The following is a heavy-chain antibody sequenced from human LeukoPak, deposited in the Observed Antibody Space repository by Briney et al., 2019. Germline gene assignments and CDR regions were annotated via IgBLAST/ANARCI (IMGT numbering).Heavy chain of an antibody. V-gene: IGHV3-7*01. J-gene: IGHJ4*02. CDR1: GFTFSGNW. CDR2: INPDGSQK. D-gene: IGHD5-24*01. CDR3: AKLLGTATTYDS. Sequence: PGGSLTLSCEASGFTFSGNWMSWVRQAPGKGLEWVASINPDGSQKLYVDSVKGRLTISRDNTKSSLYLQMNSLGAEDTAMYYCAKLLGTATTYDSWGQGARVTVSS.